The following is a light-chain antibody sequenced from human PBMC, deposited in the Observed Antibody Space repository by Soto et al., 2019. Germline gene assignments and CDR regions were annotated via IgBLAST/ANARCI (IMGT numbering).Light chain of an antibody. CDR2: DAS. Sequence: EIVLTQSPGTLSLSPGEIATLSFSASHSVTRYVAWYQQKPGQAPRLLISDASGRATGIPDRFSGSGSETDFSLTINRLEPEDFAVYFCQQYGSSPITFGQGTRLEIK. CDR1: HSVTRY. J-gene: IGKJ5*01. CDR3: QQYGSSPIT. V-gene: IGKV3-20*01.